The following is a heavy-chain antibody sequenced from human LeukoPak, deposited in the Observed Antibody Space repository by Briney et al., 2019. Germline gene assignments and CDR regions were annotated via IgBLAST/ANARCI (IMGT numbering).Heavy chain of an antibody. CDR2: TNWDGAST. J-gene: IGHJ6*03. D-gene: IGHD2-2*01. CDR3: GRVYCSTTSCYDYYDYYMDV. V-gene: IGHV3-20*04. CDR1: GFRFDDYG. Sequence: PGGSLRLSCAASGFRFDDYGMSWVRHVPGKGLEWVSGTNWDGASTGYADSVKGRFTISRDSVKNFLYLQMNSLRVEDTALYFCGRVYCSTTSCYDYYDYYMDVWGKGTTVTVSS.